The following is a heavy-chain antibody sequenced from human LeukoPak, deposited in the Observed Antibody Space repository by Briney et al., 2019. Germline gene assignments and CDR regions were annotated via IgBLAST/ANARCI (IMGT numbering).Heavy chain of an antibody. J-gene: IGHJ4*02. V-gene: IGHV1-69*13. CDR3: ARRPSEYDYVWGSYRYSRGFDY. Sequence: GASVKVSCKASGGTFSSYAISWVRQAPGQGLEWMGGIIPIFGTANYAQKFQGRVTITGDESTSTAYMELSSLRSEDTAVYYCARRPSEYDYVWGSYRYSRGFDYWGQGTLVTVSS. D-gene: IGHD3-16*02. CDR1: GGTFSSYA. CDR2: IIPIFGTA.